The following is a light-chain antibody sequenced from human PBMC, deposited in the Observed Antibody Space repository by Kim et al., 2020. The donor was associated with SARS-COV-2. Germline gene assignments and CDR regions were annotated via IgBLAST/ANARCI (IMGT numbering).Light chain of an antibody. V-gene: IGKV3-20*01. CDR1: QSVSSNF. Sequence: EIVLTQSPGTLSLSPGERATLSCRASQSVSSNFLAWYQHKPGHDPRLLIYGASSRATGIPDRFSGSGSGTDFTLIISSLEPEDFAVYYCHQYGGSPRTFGQGTKVDIK. CDR2: GAS. J-gene: IGKJ1*01. CDR3: HQYGGSPRT.